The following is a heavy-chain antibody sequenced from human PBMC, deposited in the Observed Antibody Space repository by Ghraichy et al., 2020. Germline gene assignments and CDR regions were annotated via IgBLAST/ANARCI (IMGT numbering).Heavy chain of an antibody. J-gene: IGHJ4*02. CDR1: GGSFSGYY. V-gene: IGHV4-34*01. CDR3: ARRRITIFGVVMPFDY. D-gene: IGHD3-3*01. Sequence: SETLSLTCAVYGGSFSGYYWSWIRQPPGKGLEWIGEINHSGSTNYNPSLKSRVTISVDTSKNQFSLKLSSVTAADTAVYYCARRRITIFGVVMPFDYWGQGTLVTVSS. CDR2: INHSGST.